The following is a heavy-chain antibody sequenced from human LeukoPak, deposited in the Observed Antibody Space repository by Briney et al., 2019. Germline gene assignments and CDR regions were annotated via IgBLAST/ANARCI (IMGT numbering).Heavy chain of an antibody. Sequence: SETLSLTCTVSGGSISSYYWSWIRQPPGKGLEWIGYIYYGGSTNYNPSLKSRVTISVDTSKNQFSLKLSSVTAADTAVYYCARVRELGDWFDPWGQGTLVTVSS. CDR3: ARVRELGDWFDP. D-gene: IGHD3-10*01. CDR2: IYYGGST. J-gene: IGHJ5*02. CDR1: GGSISSYY. V-gene: IGHV4-59*01.